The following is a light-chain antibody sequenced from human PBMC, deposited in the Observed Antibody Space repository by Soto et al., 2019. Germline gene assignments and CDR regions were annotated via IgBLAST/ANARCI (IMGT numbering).Light chain of an antibody. CDR3: QQSYSTPDT. CDR1: QSISTY. J-gene: IGKJ2*01. Sequence: DIQMTQSPSSLSASVGDRVTITCRASQSISTYLNWYQQKPGKAPTLLIYGASSLQGGVPSRFSGSGSGTDFTLTISSLQPEDFATYYCQQSYSTPDTFGQGTKLEIK. CDR2: GAS. V-gene: IGKV1-39*01.